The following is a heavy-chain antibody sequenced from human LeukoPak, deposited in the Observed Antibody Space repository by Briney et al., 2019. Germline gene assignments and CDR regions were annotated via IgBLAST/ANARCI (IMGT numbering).Heavy chain of an antibody. CDR1: GFTFSSYA. D-gene: IGHD3-16*01. J-gene: IGHJ4*02. CDR2: ISYDGSNK. CDR3: ARDLGQTAFDY. Sequence: GGSLRLSCAASGFTFSSYAMHWVRQAPGKGLEWVAVISYDGSNKYYADSVKGRFTISSDNSKNTLYLQMNSLRAEDTAVYYCARDLGQTAFDYWGQGTLVTVSS. V-gene: IGHV3-30-3*01.